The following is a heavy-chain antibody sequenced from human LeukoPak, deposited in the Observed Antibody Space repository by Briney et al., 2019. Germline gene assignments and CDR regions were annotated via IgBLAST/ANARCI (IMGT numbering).Heavy chain of an antibody. CDR1: SGSISSYY. J-gene: IGHJ4*02. Sequence: PSETLSLTCTVSSGSISSYYWSWIRQPPGKGLEWVGYIYYSGSTNYNPSLKSRVTISVDTSKNQFSLKLSSVTAADTVVYYCARHSANYYDSSAYFKHWGQGTLVTVSS. V-gene: IGHV4-59*08. CDR3: ARHSANYYDSSAYFKH. CDR2: IYYSGST. D-gene: IGHD3-22*01.